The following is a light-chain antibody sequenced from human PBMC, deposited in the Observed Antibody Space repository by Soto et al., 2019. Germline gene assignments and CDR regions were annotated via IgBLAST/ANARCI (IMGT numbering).Light chain of an antibody. CDR2: GAF. CDR3: QQYGAALPWA. CDR1: QSFSSRY. V-gene: IGKV3-20*01. Sequence: EIVLTQSPGTLSLSPGERATLSCRASQSFSSRYLAWYQQRPGQAPRLLIYGAFTRSTGIPDRFSASGSGTDFTLTISRLEPEDFAVYYCQQYGAALPWAFGQGTKVEIK. J-gene: IGKJ1*01.